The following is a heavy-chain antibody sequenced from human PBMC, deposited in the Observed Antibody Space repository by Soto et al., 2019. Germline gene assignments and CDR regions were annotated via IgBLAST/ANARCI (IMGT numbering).Heavy chain of an antibody. V-gene: IGHV5-51*01. CDR1: GYSFTSYW. Sequence: GESLKISCKGSGYSFTSYWIGWVRQMPGKGLEWMGIIYPGDSDTRYSPSFQGQVTISADKSISTAYLQWSSLKASDTAMYYCARLSGEAIAAAGTNYYYGMDVWGQGTTVTVSS. J-gene: IGHJ6*02. CDR3: ARLSGEAIAAAGTNYYYGMDV. D-gene: IGHD6-13*01. CDR2: IYPGDSDT.